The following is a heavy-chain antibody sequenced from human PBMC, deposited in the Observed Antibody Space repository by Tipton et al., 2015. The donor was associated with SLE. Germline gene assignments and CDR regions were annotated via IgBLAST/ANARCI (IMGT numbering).Heavy chain of an antibody. CDR3: ARDGDGYKLDY. Sequence: LRLSCTVSGGSLSNHYWSWIRQPPGEGLEWIGRVYSSGSANYNPSLQSRVTISVDTSKNQFSLSLTSLTAADTAVYYCARDGDGYKLDYWGQGALVTVSP. CDR1: GGSLSNHY. V-gene: IGHV4-59*11. J-gene: IGHJ4*02. D-gene: IGHD5-24*01. CDR2: VYSSGSA.